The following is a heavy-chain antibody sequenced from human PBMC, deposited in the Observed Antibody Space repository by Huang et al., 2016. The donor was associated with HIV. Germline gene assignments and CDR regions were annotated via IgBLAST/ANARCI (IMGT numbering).Heavy chain of an antibody. CDR3: ARDRGYSSSWYVY. CDR1: GFTFSSYA. J-gene: IGHJ4*02. D-gene: IGHD6-13*01. CDR2: ISYDGSNK. V-gene: IGHV3-30-3*01. Sequence: QVQLVESGGGVVQPGRSLRLSCAASGFTFSSYAMHWVRQAPGKGLEWVAVISYDGSNKYYADSVKGRFTISRDNSKSALYLQMNSRRAEDAAVYYCARDRGYSSSWYVYWGQGTLVTVSS.